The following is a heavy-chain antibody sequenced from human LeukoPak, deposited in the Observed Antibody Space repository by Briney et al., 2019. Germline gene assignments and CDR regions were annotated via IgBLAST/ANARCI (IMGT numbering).Heavy chain of an antibody. J-gene: IGHJ4*02. D-gene: IGHD2-15*01. CDR2: ISYDGSNK. Sequence: PGGSLRLSCAASGFTFSSYGMHWVRQAPGKGLEWVAVISYDGSNKYYADSVKGRFTISRDNSKNTLYLQMNSLRAEDTAVYYCARDWAKYCSGGSCYGDALDYWGQGTLVTVSS. V-gene: IGHV3-30*19. CDR1: GFTFSSYG. CDR3: ARDWAKYCSGGSCYGDALDY.